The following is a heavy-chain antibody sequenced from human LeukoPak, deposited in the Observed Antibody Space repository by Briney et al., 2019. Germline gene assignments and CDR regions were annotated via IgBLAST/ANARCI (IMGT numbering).Heavy chain of an antibody. D-gene: IGHD3-22*01. Sequence: GGSLRLSCAASGFTFSNAWMNWVRQAPGKVLEWVGRIKSKTDGGTTDYAAPVKGRFSISREDSKNTLYLQMNSLKSEDTAVYYCTTTYYYDCSAWGQGTLVTVSS. V-gene: IGHV3-15*01. J-gene: IGHJ5*02. CDR3: TTTYYYDCSA. CDR1: GFTFSNAW. CDR2: IKSKTDGGTT.